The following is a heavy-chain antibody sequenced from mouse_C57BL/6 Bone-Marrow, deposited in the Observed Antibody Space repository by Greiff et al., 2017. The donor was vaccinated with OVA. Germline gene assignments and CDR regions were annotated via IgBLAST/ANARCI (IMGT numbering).Heavy chain of an antibody. CDR2: ISSGSSTI. CDR3: ARLLLRFMDY. V-gene: IGHV5-17*01. Sequence: EVHLVESGGGLVKPGGSLKLSCAASGFTFSDYGMHWVRQAPEKGLEWVAYISSGSSTIYYADTVKGRFTISRDNAKNTLFLQMTSLRSEDTAMYYCARLLLRFMDYWGKGTSVTVSS. CDR1: GFTFSDYG. J-gene: IGHJ4*01. D-gene: IGHD1-1*01.